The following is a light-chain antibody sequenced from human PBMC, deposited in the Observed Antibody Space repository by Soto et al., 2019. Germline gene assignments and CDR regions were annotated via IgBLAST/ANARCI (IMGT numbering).Light chain of an antibody. V-gene: IGKV1-5*01. Sequence: DIQMTQSPSTLSASIGDRVTITCRASESISEWLAWYQQKPGKAPKVLISDASSLQNGVPSRFSGSGSGTEFTLTSSSLQPDDFATYYCLQYSDYPWTFGQGTEVEIK. CDR1: ESISEW. CDR2: DAS. CDR3: LQYSDYPWT. J-gene: IGKJ1*01.